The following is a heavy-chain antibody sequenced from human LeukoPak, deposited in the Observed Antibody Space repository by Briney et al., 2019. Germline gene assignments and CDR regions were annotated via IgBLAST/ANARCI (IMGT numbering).Heavy chain of an antibody. CDR2: ISSSSSYI. J-gene: IGHJ4*02. V-gene: IGHV3-21*01. CDR3: ARDGYYDSSGPYYFDY. D-gene: IGHD3-22*01. Sequence: GGSLRLSCAASGFTFSSYSMNWVRQAPGKGLEWVSSISSSSSYIYYADSLKGRFTISRDNAKNSLYLQMNSLRAEDTAVYYCARDGYYDSSGPYYFDYWGQGTLVTVSS. CDR1: GFTFSSYS.